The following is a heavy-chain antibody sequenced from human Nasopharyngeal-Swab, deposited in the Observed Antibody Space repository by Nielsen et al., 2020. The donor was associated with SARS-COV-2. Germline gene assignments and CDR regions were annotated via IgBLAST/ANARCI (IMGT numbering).Heavy chain of an antibody. Sequence: GESLKISCQGSGYSFTSYWIGWVRQMPGKGLEWMGIIYPGDSDTRYSPSFPGQVTISVDKSITTAYLQWSSLKASDTAMFYCVRLGDGYRYYLDYWGQGTLVTVSS. D-gene: IGHD2-21*02. V-gene: IGHV5-51*01. CDR3: VRLGDGYRYYLDY. CDR2: IYPGDSDT. J-gene: IGHJ4*02. CDR1: GYSFTSYW.